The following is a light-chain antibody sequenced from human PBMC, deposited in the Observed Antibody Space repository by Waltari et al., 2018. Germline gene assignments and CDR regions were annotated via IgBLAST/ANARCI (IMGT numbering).Light chain of an antibody. CDR2: DAS. J-gene: IGKJ5*01. Sequence: ILLTQSPATPSVSPGERATLSARATQNIDTRLACYQHKPGRAPRLLIYDASTRAADIPARFSGSGFGTDFSLTINSLQSEDFAVYYCQQYLQWPPAITFGPGTRLDFK. CDR3: QQYLQWPPAIT. CDR1: QNIDTR. V-gene: IGKV3-15*01.